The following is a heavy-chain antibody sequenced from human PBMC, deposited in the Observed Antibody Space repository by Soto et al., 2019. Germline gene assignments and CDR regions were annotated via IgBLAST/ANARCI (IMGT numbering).Heavy chain of an antibody. J-gene: IGHJ6*03. Sequence: GGSLRLSCAASGFTFSTYWMHWVRQAPGKGLVWVSYINSSGSTTSYADSVKGRFTISRDNAKNTLYLQMNSLRAEDTAVYYCARDINYYYYYMDVWGKGTTVTVSS. CDR3: ARDINYYYYYMDV. CDR2: INSSGSTT. CDR1: GFTFSTYW. V-gene: IGHV3-74*01.